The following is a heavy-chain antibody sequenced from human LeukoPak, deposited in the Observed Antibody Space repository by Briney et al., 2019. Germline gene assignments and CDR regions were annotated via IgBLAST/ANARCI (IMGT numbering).Heavy chain of an antibody. J-gene: IGHJ4*02. Sequence: PGGSLRLSCAASGFTFSSYGMHWVRQAPGKGLEWVAVISYDGSNKYYADSVKGRFTISRDNSKNTLYLQMNSLRAEDTAVYYCAKGPLQLWLLPYFDYWGQGTLVTVSS. CDR2: ISYDGSNK. D-gene: IGHD5-18*01. V-gene: IGHV3-30*18. CDR1: GFTFSSYG. CDR3: AKGPLQLWLLPYFDY.